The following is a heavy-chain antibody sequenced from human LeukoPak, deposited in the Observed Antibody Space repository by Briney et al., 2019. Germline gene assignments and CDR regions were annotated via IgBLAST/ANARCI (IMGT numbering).Heavy chain of an antibody. V-gene: IGHV3-48*03. CDR3: AREVAAMVMYYGMDV. Sequence: GGSLRLSCAASGLTFSSYEMNWVRQAPGKGLEWVSYISRSGNTIFYVDSVKGRFTISRVNAKNSLYLQMSSLRAEGTAVYYCAREVAAMVMYYGMDVWGKGTRSPSPQ. CDR1: GLTFSSYE. CDR2: ISRSGNTI. D-gene: IGHD5-18*01. J-gene: IGHJ6*04.